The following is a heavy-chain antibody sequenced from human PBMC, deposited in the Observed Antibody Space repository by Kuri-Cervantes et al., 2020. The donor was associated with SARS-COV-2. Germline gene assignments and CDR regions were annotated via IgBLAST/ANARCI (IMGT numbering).Heavy chain of an antibody. V-gene: IGHV3-48*03. CDR2: ISSSGSTI. Sequence: GEFLKISCAASGFTFSSYEMNWVRQAPGKGLEWVSYISSSGSTIYYADSVKGRFTISRDNAKNSLYLQMNSLRAEDTAVYYCARVVIPAALDYWGQGTLVTVSS. CDR3: ARVVIPAALDY. J-gene: IGHJ4*02. D-gene: IGHD2-2*01. CDR1: GFTFSSYE.